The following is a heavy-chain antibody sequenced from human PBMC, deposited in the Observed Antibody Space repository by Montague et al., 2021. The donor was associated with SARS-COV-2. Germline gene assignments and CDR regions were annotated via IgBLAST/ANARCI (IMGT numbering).Heavy chain of an antibody. CDR2: IYHSGST. V-gene: IGHV4-4*02. CDR1: GGSISGSNW. CDR3: ARSRGNLQWPFYYYYGMDV. Sequence: LSLTCAVSGGSISGSNWWSWVRQPPGKGLEWIGEIYHSGSTNYNPSLKSRVTISVDKSKNQFSLKLSAVTAADTAVYYCARSRGNLQWPFYYYYGMDVWGQGTTVTVSS. J-gene: IGHJ6*02. D-gene: IGHD6-19*01.